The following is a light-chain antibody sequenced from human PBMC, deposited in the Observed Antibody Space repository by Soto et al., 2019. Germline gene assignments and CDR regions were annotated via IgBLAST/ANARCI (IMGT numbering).Light chain of an antibody. J-gene: IGKJ5*01. CDR1: QSLLQSDGKTH. V-gene: IGKV2D-29*01. Sequence: DIVMTQTPLALSVTPGQPASIPCKSSQSLLQSDGKTHLFWYLQKPGQPPQLLIYEVSNRFSGVPDRFSGSGSGTDFTLKISRVGAEDIGVYYCMQTILLPITFGQGTRLEIK. CDR2: EVS. CDR3: MQTILLPIT.